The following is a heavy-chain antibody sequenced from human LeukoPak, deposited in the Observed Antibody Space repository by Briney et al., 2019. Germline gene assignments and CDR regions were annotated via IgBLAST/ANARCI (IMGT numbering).Heavy chain of an antibody. J-gene: IGHJ4*02. V-gene: IGHV4-38-2*02. Sequence: SETLSLTCTVSGYSISSGYYWGSIRQPPGKGLEWIGSIYHSGSTYYNPSLKSRVTISVDTSKNQFSLKLSSVTAADTAVYYCASQVGATTYFDYWGQGTLVTVSS. D-gene: IGHD1-26*01. CDR1: GYSISSGYY. CDR2: IYHSGST. CDR3: ASQVGATTYFDY.